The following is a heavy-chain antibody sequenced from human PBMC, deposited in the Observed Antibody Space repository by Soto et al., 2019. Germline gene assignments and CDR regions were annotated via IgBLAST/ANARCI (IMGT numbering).Heavy chain of an antibody. J-gene: IGHJ4*02. CDR2: ISGSGVST. Sequence: GGSLRLSCAASGFTFSSYAMSWVRQAPGKGLEWVSAISGSGVSTYYADSVKGRFTISRDNSKNTLYLQMNSLRAEDTDVYYCAKSPGMYYYDSSGYYHYDYWGPGTLVTVSS. CDR3: AKSPGMYYYDSSGYYHYDY. CDR1: GFTFSSYA. V-gene: IGHV3-23*01. D-gene: IGHD3-22*01.